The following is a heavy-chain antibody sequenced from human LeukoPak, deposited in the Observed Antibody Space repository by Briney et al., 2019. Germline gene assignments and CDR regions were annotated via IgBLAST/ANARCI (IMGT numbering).Heavy chain of an antibody. J-gene: IGHJ4*02. D-gene: IGHD1-26*01. V-gene: IGHV4-59*08. Sequence: SETLSLTCTVSGSSISSYYWSWLRQPPGKGLEWIGYFYYTGNTNYNPSLKSRVTISVDTSKNQFSLNLSSVTAADTAIYYCARLGGATSPFGYWGQGTLVTVSS. CDR1: GSSISSYY. CDR3: ARLGGATSPFGY. CDR2: FYYTGNT.